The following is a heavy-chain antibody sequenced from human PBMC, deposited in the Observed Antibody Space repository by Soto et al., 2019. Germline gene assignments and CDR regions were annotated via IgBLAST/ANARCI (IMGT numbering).Heavy chain of an antibody. CDR2: IIPIFGTA. V-gene: IGHV1-69*01. D-gene: IGHD2-2*01. Sequence: QVQLVQSGAEVKKPGSSVKVSCKASGGTFSSYAISWVRQAPGQGLEWMGGIIPIFGTANYAQKFQGRVTITADEATSTAYMEQSSLKSEDTAVYYCARVDCSSTSCFSPPHYYYYYGMDVWGQGTTVTVSS. J-gene: IGHJ6*02. CDR1: GGTFSSYA. CDR3: ARVDCSSTSCFSPPHYYYYYGMDV.